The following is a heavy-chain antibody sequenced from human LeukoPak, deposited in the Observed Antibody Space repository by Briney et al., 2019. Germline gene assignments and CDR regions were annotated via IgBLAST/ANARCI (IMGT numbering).Heavy chain of an antibody. CDR1: GFTFSSHS. V-gene: IGHV3-21*01. D-gene: IGHD5-18*01. CDR3: ARGVLSGWAAMAFDY. J-gene: IGHJ4*02. Sequence: GGSLRLSCAASGFTFSSHSMNWVRQAPGKGLEWVSSISSSSSYIYYADSVKGRFTISRDNAKNSLYLQMNSLRAEDTAVYYCARGVLSGWAAMAFDYWGQGTLVTVSS. CDR2: ISSSSSYI.